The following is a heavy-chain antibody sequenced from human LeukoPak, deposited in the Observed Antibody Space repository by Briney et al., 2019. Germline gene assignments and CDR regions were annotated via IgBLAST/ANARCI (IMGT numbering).Heavy chain of an antibody. CDR3: ARGNIPGAGRFDP. J-gene: IGHJ5*02. Sequence: GGSLRLSCAASGFTFSSFWMSWVRQAPGEGLEWVASIKQDATEKFYVDSVKGRFTISRDNAKTSVYLEMNSLRVEDTAVYYCARGNIPGAGRFDPWGQGTLVTVSS. V-gene: IGHV3-7*01. D-gene: IGHD6-13*01. CDR2: IKQDATEK. CDR1: GFTFSSFW.